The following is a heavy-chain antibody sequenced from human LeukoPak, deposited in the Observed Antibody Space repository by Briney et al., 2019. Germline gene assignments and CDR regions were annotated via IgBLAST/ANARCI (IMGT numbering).Heavy chain of an antibody. Sequence: SETLSLTCTVSDGSITSHYGIWIRHPPGKGLEWIGSFYQSGSTNYNPSLKSRVTISVDTSKNQFSLQLTSVTAADTAVYYCASHNSGWYNYYMDVWGAGTTVTVSS. CDR2: FYQSGST. D-gene: IGHD6-19*01. J-gene: IGHJ6*03. V-gene: IGHV4-59*08. CDR1: DGSITSHY. CDR3: ASHNSGWYNYYMDV.